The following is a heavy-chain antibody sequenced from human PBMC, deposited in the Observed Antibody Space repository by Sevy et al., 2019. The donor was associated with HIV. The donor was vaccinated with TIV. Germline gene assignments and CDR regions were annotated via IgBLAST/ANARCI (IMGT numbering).Heavy chain of an antibody. Sequence: GGSLRLSCAASEFTFSIYWMTWVRQAPGKGLEWVASIKQDGSEKYYVDSVNGRYTISRDNAENALYLQMVSLRAEEPAEYYGVRGGRLPRGYCSGGSWYGCYYGMDVWGQGTTVTVSS. CDR1: EFTFSIYW. CDR2: IKQDGSEK. CDR3: VRGGRLPRGYCSGGSWYGCYYGMDV. J-gene: IGHJ6*02. V-gene: IGHV3-7*01. D-gene: IGHD2-15*01.